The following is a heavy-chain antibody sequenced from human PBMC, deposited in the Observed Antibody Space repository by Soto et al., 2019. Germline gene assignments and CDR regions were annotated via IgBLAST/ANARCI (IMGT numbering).Heavy chain of an antibody. V-gene: IGHV4-59*01. CDR2: IYYSGST. J-gene: IGHJ4*02. Sequence: SETLSLTCTVSGGSISSYYWSWIRQPPGNGLEWIGYIYYSGSTNYNPSLKSRVTISVDTSKNQFSLKLSSVTAADTAVYYCARRRGDYGRNPVYYFDYRGQGTLGTVSS. CDR1: GGSISSYY. CDR3: ARRRGDYGRNPVYYFDY. D-gene: IGHD4-17*01.